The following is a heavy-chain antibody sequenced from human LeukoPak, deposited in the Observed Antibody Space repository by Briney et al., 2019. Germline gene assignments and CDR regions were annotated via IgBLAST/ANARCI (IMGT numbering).Heavy chain of an antibody. J-gene: IGHJ4*02. CDR3: ARHTYSLRYCDWLGAFDY. D-gene: IGHD3-9*01. CDR1: GGSISSYY. CDR2: IYYSGST. Sequence: RSSETLSLTCTVSGGSISSYYWSWIRQPPGKGLEWIGYIYYSGSTNYNPSLKSRVTISVDPSKNHFSLKLSSVTAADTAVYYCARHTYSLRYCDWLGAFDYWGQGTLVTVSS. V-gene: IGHV4-59*08.